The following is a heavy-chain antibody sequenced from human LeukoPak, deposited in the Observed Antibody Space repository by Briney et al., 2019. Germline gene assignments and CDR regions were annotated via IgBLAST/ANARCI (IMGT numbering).Heavy chain of an antibody. D-gene: IGHD3-22*01. V-gene: IGHV1-69*05. Sequence: GASVKVSCKASGGTFSSYTLSWVRQAPGQGLEWMGGIIPIFGAANYAQKFQDRVTMTRNTSISTAYMELSSLRSEDTAVYYCARGLARPWYYYDSRGYWVGAFDIWGQGTMVTVSS. J-gene: IGHJ3*02. CDR3: ARGLARPWYYYDSRGYWVGAFDI. CDR1: GGTFSSYT. CDR2: IIPIFGAA.